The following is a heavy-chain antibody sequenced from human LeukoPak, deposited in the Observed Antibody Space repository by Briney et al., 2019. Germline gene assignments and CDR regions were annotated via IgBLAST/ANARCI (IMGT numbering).Heavy chain of an antibody. D-gene: IGHD3-22*01. J-gene: IGHJ4*02. CDR1: GFTFSSYG. Sequence: GGSLRLSCAASGFTFSSYGMSWVRQAPGKGLEWVGFIRSKAYGGTTEYAASVKGRFTISRDDSKSIAYLQMNSLKTEDTAVYYCTREDYYDSSGYLIYYFDYWGQGTLVTVSS. CDR2: IRSKAYGGTT. CDR3: TREDYYDSSGYLIYYFDY. V-gene: IGHV3-49*04.